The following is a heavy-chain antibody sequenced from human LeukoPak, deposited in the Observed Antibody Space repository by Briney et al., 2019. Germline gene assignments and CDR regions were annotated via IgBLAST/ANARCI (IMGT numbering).Heavy chain of an antibody. CDR1: GGSISSGGYY. J-gene: IGHJ3*02. CDR3: ARDIAYCGGDCSDYAFDI. CDR2: IYYSGST. D-gene: IGHD2-21*02. Sequence: PSQTLSLTCTVSGGSISSGGYYWSWIRQHPGKGLEWIGYIYYSGSTYYNPSLKSRVTISVDTSKNQFSLKLSSVTAADTAVYYCARDIAYCGGDCSDYAFDIWGQGTMVTASS. V-gene: IGHV4-31*03.